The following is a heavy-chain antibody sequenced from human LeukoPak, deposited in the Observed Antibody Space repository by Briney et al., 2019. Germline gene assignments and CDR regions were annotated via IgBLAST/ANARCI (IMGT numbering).Heavy chain of an antibody. CDR1: GGTFSSYA. CDR2: IIPIFGTA. CDR3: ARDSGYDSSGYYSH. J-gene: IGHJ4*02. D-gene: IGHD3-22*01. V-gene: IGHV1-69*13. Sequence: ASVKVSCTASGGTFSSYAISWVRQAPGQGLEWMEGIIPIFGTANYAQKFQGRVTITADESTSTAYMELSSLRSEDTAVYYCARDSGYDSSGYYSHWGQGTLVTVSS.